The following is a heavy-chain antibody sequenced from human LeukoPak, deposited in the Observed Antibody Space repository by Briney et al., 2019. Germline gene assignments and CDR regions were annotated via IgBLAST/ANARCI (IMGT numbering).Heavy chain of an antibody. J-gene: IGHJ3*02. D-gene: IGHD6-19*01. CDR2: IYTSGST. CDR1: GVSISSYY. CDR3: AGDRAGSGWYDAFDI. V-gene: IGHV4-4*07. Sequence: SETLCLACTVSGVSISSYYWSWIRQPAGMGLEWIGRIYTSGSTNYNPSLKSRVTMSVDTSKNQFSLKLSSVTAADTAVYYCAGDRAGSGWYDAFDIWGQGTMVTVSS.